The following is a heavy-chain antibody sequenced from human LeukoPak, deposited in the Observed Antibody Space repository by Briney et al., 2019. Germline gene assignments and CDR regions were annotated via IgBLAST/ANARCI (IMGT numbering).Heavy chain of an antibody. CDR3: ANGYSSTYYNGLDI. CDR2: IGTVGDT. J-gene: IGHJ3*02. Sequence: DPGGSLRLSCAASGFTFSSYDMHWVRQAKEKVLEWVSAIGTVGDTYYPGSVKGRFTISRENAKNSVYLKMNSLRAGDTAVYYCANGYSSTYYNGLDIRGQGTMVTVSS. V-gene: IGHV3-13*04. CDR1: GFTFSSYD. D-gene: IGHD6-13*01.